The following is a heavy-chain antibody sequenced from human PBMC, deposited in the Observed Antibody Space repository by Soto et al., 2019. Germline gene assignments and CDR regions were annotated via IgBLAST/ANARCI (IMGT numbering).Heavy chain of an antibody. D-gene: IGHD1-26*01. Sequence: GGSLRLSCASSGFTFSTYTMNWVRQAPGKGLEWVSSINGRGNYIYYAESVKSRFTISRDNAKNSLYLQMDRLRAEDTALYYCVREDGKVGTNSAFDYWGLGALVTVSS. CDR3: VREDGKVGTNSAFDY. CDR1: GFTFSTYT. V-gene: IGHV3-21*01. CDR2: INGRGNYI. J-gene: IGHJ4*02.